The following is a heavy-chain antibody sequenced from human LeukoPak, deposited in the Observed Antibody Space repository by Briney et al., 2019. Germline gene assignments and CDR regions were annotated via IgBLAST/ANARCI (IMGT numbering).Heavy chain of an antibody. CDR2: IYYSGST. J-gene: IGHJ3*02. Sequence: SETLSLTCTVSGGSISSSSYYWGWIRQPPGKGLEWIGSIYYSGSTYYNPSLKSRVTISVDTSKNQFSLKLCSVTAADTAVYYCASTVSPAYVWGSYRYRGAFDIWGQGTMVTVSS. CDR1: GGSISSSSYY. V-gene: IGHV4-39*01. CDR3: ASTVSPAYVWGSYRYRGAFDI. D-gene: IGHD3-16*02.